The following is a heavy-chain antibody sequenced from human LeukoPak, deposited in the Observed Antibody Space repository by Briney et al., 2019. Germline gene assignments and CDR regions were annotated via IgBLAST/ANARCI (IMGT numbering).Heavy chain of an antibody. CDR1: GGSFSGYY. D-gene: IGHD2-2*01. CDR2: INHSGST. CDR3: ARDRGYCSSSSCLSGMDV. Sequence: PSETLSLTCAVYGGSFSGYYWSWIRQPPRKGLEWIGEINHSGSTNYNPSLKSRVTISVDTSKNQFSLKLSSVTAADTAVYYCARDRGYCSSSSCLSGMDVWGQGTTVTVSS. J-gene: IGHJ6*02. V-gene: IGHV4-34*01.